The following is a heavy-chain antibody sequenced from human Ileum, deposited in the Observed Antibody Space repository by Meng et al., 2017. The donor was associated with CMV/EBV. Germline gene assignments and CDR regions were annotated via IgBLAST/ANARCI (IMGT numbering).Heavy chain of an antibody. D-gene: IGHD2-8*01. CDR1: GFTCSTYG. CDR3: ARSGKMVDLIK. Sequence: LSCAASGFTCSTYGMHWVRQVTGKGLVWVSRINGDGRTTNYADSVKGRFTISRDNAKNTLYLQMNSLRAEDTAVYYCARSGKMVDLIKWGQGTLVTVSS. J-gene: IGHJ4*02. V-gene: IGHV3-74*01. CDR2: INGDGRTT.